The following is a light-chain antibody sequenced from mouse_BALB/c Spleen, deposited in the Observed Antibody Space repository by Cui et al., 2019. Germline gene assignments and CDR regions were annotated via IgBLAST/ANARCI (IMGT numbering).Light chain of an antibody. Sequence: QIVLTQSPATMSASLVVEITLTCSASSSVSYMHWYQQKSGTSPKLLIYSTTNLASGVPAHFSGSGSGTFYSLKISSVETEDAADYYCQQWSSYHTFGAGTKLELK. CDR3: QQWSSYHT. CDR2: STT. J-gene: IGKJ5*01. CDR1: SSVSY. V-gene: IGKV4-80*01.